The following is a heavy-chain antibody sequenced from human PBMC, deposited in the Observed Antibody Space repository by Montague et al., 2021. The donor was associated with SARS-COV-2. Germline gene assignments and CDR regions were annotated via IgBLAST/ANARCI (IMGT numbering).Heavy chain of an antibody. CDR1: GGSFSRYY. Sequence: SETLSLTCAVSGGSFSRYYWSWIRQPPGKGLEWIGEISQSGNTKYNPSLQSRVSISLDTSRNRFSLKLTSITAADTAIYYCARLGDGIVPSPILGLGPYYSFYYMDVWGKGTTVTVSS. CDR2: ISQSGNT. CDR3: ARLGDGIVPSPILGLGPYYSFYYMDV. D-gene: IGHD2-2*02. V-gene: IGHV4-34*01. J-gene: IGHJ6*03.